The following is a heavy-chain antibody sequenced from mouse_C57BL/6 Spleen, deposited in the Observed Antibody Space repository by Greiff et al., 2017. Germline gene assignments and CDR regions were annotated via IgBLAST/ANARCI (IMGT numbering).Heavy chain of an antibody. V-gene: IGHV1-22*01. CDR1: GYTFTDYN. D-gene: IGHD2-3*01. CDR3: ARRLDDGYFYAMDY. CDR2: INPNNGGT. Sequence: VQLQQSGPELVKPGASVKMSCKASGYTFTDYNMHWVKQSHGKSLEWIGYINPNNGGTSYNQKFKGKATLTVNKSSSTAFMELRSLTSEDSAVYYCARRLDDGYFYAMDYWGQGTSVTVSS. J-gene: IGHJ4*01.